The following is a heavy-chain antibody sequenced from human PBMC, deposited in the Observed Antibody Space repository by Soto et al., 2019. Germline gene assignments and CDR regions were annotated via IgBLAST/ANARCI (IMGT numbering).Heavy chain of an antibody. CDR3: ASVYYDFWSGHPPRRLAPYDY. D-gene: IGHD3-3*01. J-gene: IGHJ4*02. CDR1: GGTFSSYA. Sequence: GASVKVSCKASGGTFSSYAISWVRQAPGQGLEWMGGIIPIFGTANYAQKFQGRVTITADESTSTAYMELSSLRSEDTAVYYCASVYYDFWSGHPPRRLAPYDYWGQGTLVTVSS. V-gene: IGHV1-69*13. CDR2: IIPIFGTA.